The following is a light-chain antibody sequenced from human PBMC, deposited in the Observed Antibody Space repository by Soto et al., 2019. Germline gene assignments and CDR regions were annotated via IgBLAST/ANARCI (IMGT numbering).Light chain of an antibody. Sequence: QSALTQPASVSGSPGQSITISCTGTSADIGANNYVSWYQHHPGKAPKILIYAAANRPSGISHRFSGSKSGNTASLTISGLQAEDEADYFCTSYTSASPLVFGGGTKLTVL. CDR2: AAA. CDR3: TSYTSASPLV. J-gene: IGLJ2*01. V-gene: IGLV2-14*01. CDR1: SADIGANNY.